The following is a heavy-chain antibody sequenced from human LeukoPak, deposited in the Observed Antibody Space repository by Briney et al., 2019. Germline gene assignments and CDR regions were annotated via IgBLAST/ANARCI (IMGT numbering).Heavy chain of an antibody. CDR1: AFTFSHFG. V-gene: IGHV3-33*06. CDR3: AKDAQRGFDYSNSLEH. D-gene: IGHD4-11*01. CDR2: IWSDATNQ. J-gene: IGHJ5*02. Sequence: GTCLTLSFEAAAFTFSHFGMHSARQPPRKGREWVAVIWSDATNQNYADSVKGRFTISRDNFRRTVSLEMNSLRAEDTAVYYCAKDAQRGFDYSNSLEHWGQGSLVIVSS.